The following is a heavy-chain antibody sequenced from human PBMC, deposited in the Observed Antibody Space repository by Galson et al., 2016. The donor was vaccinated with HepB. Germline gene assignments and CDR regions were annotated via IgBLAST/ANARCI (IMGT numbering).Heavy chain of an antibody. CDR3: ARVPITQTTWEDY. J-gene: IGHJ4*02. D-gene: IGHD1-7*01. CDR2: IYYTGIT. Sequence: TLSLTCAVSGDSVSSGSYYWTWIRQPPGKGLEWIGCIYYTGITNYNPSLMSRVTMSVDTSKNQFSLKLNSVTAADTAVYYCARVPITQTTWEDYWGQGTLVTVSS. CDR1: GDSVSSGSYY. V-gene: IGHV4-61*01.